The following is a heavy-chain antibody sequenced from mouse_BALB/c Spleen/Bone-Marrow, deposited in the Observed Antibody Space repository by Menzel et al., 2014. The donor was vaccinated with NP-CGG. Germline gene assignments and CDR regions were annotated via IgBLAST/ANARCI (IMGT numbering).Heavy chain of an antibody. D-gene: IGHD2-1*01. V-gene: IGHV1-80*01. CDR2: IYPGDGDT. CDR1: GYAFSSYW. J-gene: IGHJ2*01. CDR3: AFGNYDFDY. Sequence: VQLQQSGAELERPGSSVKISCKASGYAFSSYWMNWVKQRPGQGLEWIGQIYPGDGDTNYSGKFKGKATLTADESSSTAYMQLSSLTSEDSAVYFCAFGNYDFDYWGQGTTLTVSS.